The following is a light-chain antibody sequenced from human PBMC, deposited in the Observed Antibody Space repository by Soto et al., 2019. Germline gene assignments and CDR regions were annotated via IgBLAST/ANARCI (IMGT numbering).Light chain of an antibody. V-gene: IGKV3-11*01. CDR3: QQYGSSSIT. CDR2: DAS. CDR1: QSVSSY. Sequence: EIVLTQSPGTLSLSPGERATLSCRASQSVSSYLAWYQQKPGQAPRLLIYDASNRATGIPARFSGSGSGTDFTLTISSLEPEDFAVYYCQQYGSSSITFGQGTRLEI. J-gene: IGKJ5*01.